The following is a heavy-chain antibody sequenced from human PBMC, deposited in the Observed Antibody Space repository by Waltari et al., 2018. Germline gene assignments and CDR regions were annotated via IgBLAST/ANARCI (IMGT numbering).Heavy chain of an antibody. CDR2: IIPIFGTA. J-gene: IGHJ5*02. D-gene: IGHD2-15*01. CDR3: ARGGGPGYCSGGSCYLGWFDP. Sequence: QVQLVQSGAEVKKPGSSVKVSCKASGGTFSSYAISWVRQAPGQGLEWMGGIIPIFGTANYAQKFQGRVTITTDESTSTAYMGLSSLRSEDTAVYYCARGGGPGYCSGGSCYLGWFDPWGQGTLVTVSS. CDR1: GGTFSSYA. V-gene: IGHV1-69*05.